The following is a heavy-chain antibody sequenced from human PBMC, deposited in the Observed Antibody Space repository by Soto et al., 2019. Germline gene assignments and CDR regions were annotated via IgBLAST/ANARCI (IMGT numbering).Heavy chain of an antibody. Sequence: ASVKVSCKASGYTFTGYYMHWVRQAPGQGLEWMGWINPNSGGTNYAQKFQGWVTMTRDTSISTAYMELSSLRSDDTAVYYCAREDRDRETGLVPAAIDGMDVWGQGTTVTVPS. CDR3: AREDRDRETGLVPAAIDGMDV. D-gene: IGHD2-2*01. J-gene: IGHJ6*02. CDR2: INPNSGGT. V-gene: IGHV1-2*04. CDR1: GYTFTGYY.